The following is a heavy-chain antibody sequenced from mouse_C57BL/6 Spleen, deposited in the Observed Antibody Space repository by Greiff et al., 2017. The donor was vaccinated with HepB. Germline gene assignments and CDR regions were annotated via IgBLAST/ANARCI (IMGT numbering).Heavy chain of an antibody. D-gene: IGHD2-3*01. CDR1: GYTFTSYW. Sequence: QVQLQQPGAELVMPGASVKLSCKASGYTFTSYWMHWVKQRPGQGLEWIGEIDPSDSYTNYNQKFKGKSTLTVDKSSSTAYMQLSSLTSEDSAVYYCARGGYDGYPYWYFDVWGTGTTVTVSS. V-gene: IGHV1-69*01. CDR3: ARGGYDGYPYWYFDV. CDR2: IDPSDSYT. J-gene: IGHJ1*03.